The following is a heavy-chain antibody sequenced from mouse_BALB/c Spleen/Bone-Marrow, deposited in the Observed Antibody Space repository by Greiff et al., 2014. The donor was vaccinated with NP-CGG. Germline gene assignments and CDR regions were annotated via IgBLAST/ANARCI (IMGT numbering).Heavy chain of an antibody. D-gene: IGHD1-1*01. J-gene: IGHJ3*01. V-gene: IGHV14-3*02. CDR2: IDPANVNT. CDR3: ATYYCGSSLFAY. CDR1: GFNIKNTY. Sequence: EVKLQESGAELVKPGASVKLSCTASGFNIKNTYIHWVKQRPEQGLEWIGTIDPANVNTKYDPRFQGKATITADTSSNTAYLQLSSLTSEDTAVYSCATYYCGSSLFAYWGQGTLVTVSA.